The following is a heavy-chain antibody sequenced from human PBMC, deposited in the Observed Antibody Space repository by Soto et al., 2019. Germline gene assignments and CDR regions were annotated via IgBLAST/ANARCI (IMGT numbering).Heavy chain of an antibody. J-gene: IGHJ4*02. V-gene: IGHV6-1*01. Sequence: SQTLSLTCAISGDSVSSNSAAWNWISQSPSRGLEWLRRTYYRSKWYNDYAVSVKSRITINPDTSKNQFSLQLNSVTPEDTAVYYCARDRAPPLYSGLDYWGQGTLVTVSS. CDR2: TYYRSKWYN. CDR1: GDSVSSNSAA. CDR3: ARDRAPPLYSGLDY. D-gene: IGHD5-12*01.